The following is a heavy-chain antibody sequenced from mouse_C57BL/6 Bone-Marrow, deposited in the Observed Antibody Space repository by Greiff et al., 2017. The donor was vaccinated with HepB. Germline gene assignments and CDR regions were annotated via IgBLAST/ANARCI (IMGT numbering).Heavy chain of an antibody. V-gene: IGHV1-18*01. CDR1: GYTSTDYN. CDR2: INPNNGGT. J-gene: IGHJ3*01. Sequence: EVKLQQSGPELVKPGASVKIPCKASGYTSTDYNLDWVKQSHGKSLEWIGDINPNNGGTIYTQKFKGKATLTVDKSSSTAYMELRSLTSEDTAVYYCARDGYGSWFAYWGQGTLVTVSA. D-gene: IGHD1-1*01. CDR3: ARDGYGSWFAY.